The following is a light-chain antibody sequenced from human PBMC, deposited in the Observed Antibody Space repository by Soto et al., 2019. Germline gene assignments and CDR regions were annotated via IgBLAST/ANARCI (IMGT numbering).Light chain of an antibody. J-gene: IGKJ5*01. Sequence: DIQMTQSPSSLSASVGDRVTITCRASQSISSYLNWYQQKPGKAPKLLIYAASSLQSGVPSRFSGSGSGTDFTLTISSLQPDDFATYYCQHSYSIPPITFGQGTRLEIK. CDR3: QHSYSIPPIT. CDR1: QSISSY. V-gene: IGKV1-39*01. CDR2: AAS.